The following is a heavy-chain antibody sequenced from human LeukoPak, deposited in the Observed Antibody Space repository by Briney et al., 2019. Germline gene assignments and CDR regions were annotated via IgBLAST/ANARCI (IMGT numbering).Heavy chain of an antibody. CDR2: ISSSGSGGNI. J-gene: IGHJ4*02. CDR3: AREGTGDMFDY. D-gene: IGHD7-27*01. CDR1: GLTLSNYD. V-gene: IGHV3-48*03. Sequence: PGGSLRLSCGGSGLTLSNYDMNWVRQAPGKGLEWVSYISSSGSGGNIYYADSVKGRFTISRDNAKNSLYLQMNSLRAEDTAVYYCAREGTGDMFDYWGQGTLVTVSS.